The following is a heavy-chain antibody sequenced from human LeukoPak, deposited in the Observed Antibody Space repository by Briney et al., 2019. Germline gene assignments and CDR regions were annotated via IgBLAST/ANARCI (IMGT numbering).Heavy chain of an antibody. CDR1: GFTFSDYY. D-gene: IGHD6-19*01. CDR2: ISTSGSTI. Sequence: GGSLRLSCAASGFTFSDYYMSWIRQAPGKGLEWVSYISTSGSTIYYADSVKGRFTISRDNAKNSLYLQMNSLRAEDTAVYYCARPTRAYSSGCLDYWGQGTLVTVSS. J-gene: IGHJ4*02. CDR3: ARPTRAYSSGCLDY. V-gene: IGHV3-11*01.